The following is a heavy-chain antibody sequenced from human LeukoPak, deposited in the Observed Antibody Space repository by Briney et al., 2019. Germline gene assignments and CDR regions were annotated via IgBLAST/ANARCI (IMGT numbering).Heavy chain of an antibody. CDR1: GFTFSSYS. CDR2: ISSSSSYI. Sequence: PGGSLRLSCAASGFTFSSYSMNWVRQAPGKGLEWVSSISSSSSYIYYADSVKGRFTISRDNAKNSLYLQMNSLRAEDTAVYYCARDLRIRQVFGVAVDYWGQGALVTVSS. V-gene: IGHV3-21*01. D-gene: IGHD3-3*01. CDR3: ARDLRIRQVFGVAVDY. J-gene: IGHJ4*02.